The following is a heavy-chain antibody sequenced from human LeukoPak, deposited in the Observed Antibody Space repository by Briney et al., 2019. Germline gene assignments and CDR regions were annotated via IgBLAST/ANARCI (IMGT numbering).Heavy chain of an antibody. V-gene: IGHV4-38-2*01. CDR2: IYHSGAT. D-gene: IGHD2-21*01. Sequence: SETLSLTCAVSGYSISSGYYWGWVRQPPGKGLEWIGNIYHSGATYYNPFLKSRVTISVDTSKNQFSLNLSSVTASDTAVYYCARQDNPILSRVVIVGPFDYWGQGALVTVSS. J-gene: IGHJ4*02. CDR1: GYSISSGYY. CDR3: ARQDNPILSRVVIVGPFDY.